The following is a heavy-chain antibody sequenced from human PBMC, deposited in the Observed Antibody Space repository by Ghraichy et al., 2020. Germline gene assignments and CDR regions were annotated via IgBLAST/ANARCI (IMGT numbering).Heavy chain of an antibody. D-gene: IGHD6-19*01. CDR3: AKATTSSGWSKSDY. CDR2: ISTSGGNT. J-gene: IGHJ4*02. Sequence: GGSLRLSCVASGFTFSSYAMNWVRQAPGKGLKWVSAISTSGGNTYYADSVKGRFTIPRDNSKNTLYLQMNILTTEDTAVYYCAKATTSSGWSKSDYWGQGTLVTVSS. V-gene: IGHV3-23*01. CDR1: GFTFSSYA.